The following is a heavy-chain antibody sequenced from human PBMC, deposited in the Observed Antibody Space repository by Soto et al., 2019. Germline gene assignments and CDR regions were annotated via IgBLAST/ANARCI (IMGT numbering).Heavy chain of an antibody. D-gene: IGHD6-13*01. CDR2: IYYSGST. Sequence: SETLSLTCTVSGGSISSGGYYWSWIRQHPGKGLEWIGYIYYSGSTYYNPSLKSRVTISVDTSKNQFSLKLSSVTAADTAVYYCARGEEAIAAVNWFDPRGQGTLVTVPS. V-gene: IGHV4-31*03. CDR1: GGSISSGGYY. CDR3: ARGEEAIAAVNWFDP. J-gene: IGHJ5*02.